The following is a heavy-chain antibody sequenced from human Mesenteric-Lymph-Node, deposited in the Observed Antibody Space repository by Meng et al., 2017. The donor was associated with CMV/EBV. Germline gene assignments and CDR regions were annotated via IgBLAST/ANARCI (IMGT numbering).Heavy chain of an antibody. CDR1: GFTFSNYW. Sequence: GGSLRLSCEASGFTFSNYWVHWVRQVPGKGLVWVSRINGDGSRTTYADSVKGRFTISRDNAKNTLYLQMNSLRAEDTAVYYCARDSGYSGSDLDYWGQGTLVTVSS. J-gene: IGHJ4*02. D-gene: IGHD1-26*01. CDR2: INGDGSRT. CDR3: ARDSGYSGSDLDY. V-gene: IGHV3-74*01.